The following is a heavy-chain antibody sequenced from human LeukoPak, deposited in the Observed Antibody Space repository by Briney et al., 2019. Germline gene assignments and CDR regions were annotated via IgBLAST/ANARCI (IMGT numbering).Heavy chain of an antibody. J-gene: IGHJ4*02. CDR1: VYTFMQYS. D-gene: IGHD3-10*01. CDR3: ARDRAPYGSGSYGGFAY. V-gene: IGHV1-18*01. CDR2: VSPSHTTR. Sequence: ASVTVSFKASVYTFMQYSISWVRQAPGKGREWMGWVSPSHTTRVYEQQFQGRVTMTADTNTNTVSMELRSLTSDDTAVYYCARDRAPYGSGSYGGFAYGGQGTLATVSP.